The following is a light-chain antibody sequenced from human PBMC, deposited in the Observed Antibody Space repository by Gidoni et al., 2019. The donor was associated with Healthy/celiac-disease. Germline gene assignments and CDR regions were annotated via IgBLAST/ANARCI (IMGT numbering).Light chain of an antibody. V-gene: IGKV1-39*01. CDR1: QSISSY. CDR3: QQGYSTFCT. J-gene: IGKJ2*02. CDR2: AAS. Sequence: DIQMTQSPSSLSASVGDRVTITCRASQSISSYLNWYQQKPGKAPQLLIYAASSLQSGVPSRFSGSGSGTDFTLNISSLQPEDFATYYWQQGYSTFCTFGQGTKLEIK.